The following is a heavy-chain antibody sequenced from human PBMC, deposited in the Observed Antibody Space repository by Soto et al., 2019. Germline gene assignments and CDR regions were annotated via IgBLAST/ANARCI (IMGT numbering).Heavy chain of an antibody. CDR3: ARGLPSRYFDPRSLRGHAFDI. D-gene: IGHD3-9*01. CDR2: INHSGST. V-gene: IGHV4-34*01. CDR1: GGSFSGYY. J-gene: IGHJ3*02. Sequence: QVQLQQWGAGLLKPSETLSLTCAVYGGSFSGYYWSWIRQPPGKGLEWIGEINHSGSTNYNPSLTSRVTISVDTSKNQFSLKMSSVTAADTAVYYCARGLPSRYFDPRSLRGHAFDIWGQGTMVTVSS.